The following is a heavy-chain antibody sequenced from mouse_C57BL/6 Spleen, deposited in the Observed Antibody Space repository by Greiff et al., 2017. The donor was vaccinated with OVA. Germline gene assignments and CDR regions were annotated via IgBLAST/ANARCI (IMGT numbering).Heavy chain of an antibody. CDR2: ISSGGSYT. J-gene: IGHJ1*03. Sequence: EVQGVESGGDLVKPGGSLKLSCAASGFTFSSYGMSWVRQTPDKRLEWVATISSGGSYTYYPDSVKGRFTISRDNAKNTLYLQMSSLKSEDTAMYYCARQGGLLSFWYFDVWGTGTTVTVSS. CDR1: GFTFSSYG. V-gene: IGHV5-6*01. CDR3: ARQGGLLSFWYFDV. D-gene: IGHD2-10*01.